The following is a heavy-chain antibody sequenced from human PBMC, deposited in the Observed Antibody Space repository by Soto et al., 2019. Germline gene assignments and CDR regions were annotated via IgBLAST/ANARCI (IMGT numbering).Heavy chain of an antibody. V-gene: IGHV3-23*01. Sequence: PGGSLRLSCAASGFTFTSYAMSWVRQVPGKGLEWVSAISGSGGSTYYADSVKGRFTISRDNSKNTLYLQMNSLRAEDTAVYYCAKDRPSHGSSTSCYFHWGQGTLVTVSS. CDR1: GFTFTSYA. CDR3: AKDRPSHGSSTSCYFH. J-gene: IGHJ4*02. CDR2: ISGSGGST. D-gene: IGHD2-2*01.